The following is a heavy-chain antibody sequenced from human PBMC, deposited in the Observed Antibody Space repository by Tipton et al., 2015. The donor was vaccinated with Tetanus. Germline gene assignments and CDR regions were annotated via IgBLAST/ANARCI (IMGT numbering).Heavy chain of an antibody. V-gene: IGHV4-39*01. J-gene: IGHJ4*02. CDR2: IYESGDT. CDR1: SGSIRGGTFY. Sequence: TLSLTCTVSSGSIRGGTFYWGWIRQPPGKGLEWIGSIYESGDTYYIPSLKSRVTISVDTSKNQFSLNLNSMAAADTGVYYCARHQSGYFTPFDYRGQGNLVTVSS. D-gene: IGHD3-3*01. CDR3: ARHQSGYFTPFDY.